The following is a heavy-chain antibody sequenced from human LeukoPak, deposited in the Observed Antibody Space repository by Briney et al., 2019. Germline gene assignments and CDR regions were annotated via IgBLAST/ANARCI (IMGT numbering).Heavy chain of an antibody. V-gene: IGHV3-21*04. CDR1: GFSFSDYS. CDR2: ISGNSFHI. CDR3: ARDQVHYYDSSGPVDY. Sequence: GGSLRLSCAASGFSFSDYSMTWVRQAPGKALEWVSSISGNSFHIFYADSVKGRFTISRDNAYKSLYLQMNSLRAEDTAVYYCARDQVHYYDSSGPVDYWGQGTLVTVSS. D-gene: IGHD3-22*01. J-gene: IGHJ4*02.